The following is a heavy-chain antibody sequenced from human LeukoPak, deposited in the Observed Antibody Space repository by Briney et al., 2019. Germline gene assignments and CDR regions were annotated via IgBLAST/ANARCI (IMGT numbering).Heavy chain of an antibody. D-gene: IGHD2-15*01. CDR3: AKGVYCSGGCCYSAFGY. V-gene: IGHV3-30*18. J-gene: IGHJ4*02. CDR1: GFTFSSYG. Sequence: GGSLRLSCAASGFTFSSYGMHWVRQAPGKGLEWVAVISYDGSNKYYADSVKGRITISRDNSKNTLYLQMNSLRAEDTAVYYCAKGVYCSGGCCYSAFGYWGQGTLVTVSS. CDR2: ISYDGSNK.